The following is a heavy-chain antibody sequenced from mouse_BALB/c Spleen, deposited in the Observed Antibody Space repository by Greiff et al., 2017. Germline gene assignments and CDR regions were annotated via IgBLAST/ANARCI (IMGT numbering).Heavy chain of an antibody. Sequence: EVQGVESGPGLVKPSQSLSLTCTVTGYSITSDYAWNWIRQFPGNKLEWMGYISYSGSTSYNPSLKSRISITRDTSKNQFFLQLNSVTTEDTATYYCARSDYGTHFDYWGQGTTLTVSS. CDR2: ISYSGST. V-gene: IGHV3-2*02. CDR1: GYSITSDYA. J-gene: IGHJ2*01. CDR3: ARSDYGTHFDY. D-gene: IGHD1-1*01.